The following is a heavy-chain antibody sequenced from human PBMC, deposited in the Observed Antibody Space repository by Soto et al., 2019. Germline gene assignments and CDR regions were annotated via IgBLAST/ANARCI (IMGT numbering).Heavy chain of an antibody. CDR2: IYYSGNT. V-gene: IGHV4-59*11. CDR3: ARGLTAFDP. Sequence: SEALSLTCTVSVGSINGHYWSWIRQSPGQGLEWIGNIYYSGNTNYNPSLKSRVTISVDTSKNEFSLKLGSVTAADTAVYYCARGLTAFDPWGQGTLVTVSS. D-gene: IGHD1-20*01. CDR1: VGSINGHY. J-gene: IGHJ5*02.